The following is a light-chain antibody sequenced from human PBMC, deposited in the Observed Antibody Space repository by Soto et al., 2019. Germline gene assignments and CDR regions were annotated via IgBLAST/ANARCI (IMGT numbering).Light chain of an antibody. CDR3: HQRQYWPSIT. J-gene: IGKJ5*01. Sequence: IEMTQSPASLSPSLGERATISCRASLNISGYLDWYQQKPGQAPRLLIYDASNRATGIPARFSGSGSGTDFTLTISSLEHEDFAVYYCHQRQYWPSITFGQGTRLEIK. V-gene: IGKV3-11*01. CDR2: DAS. CDR1: LNISGY.